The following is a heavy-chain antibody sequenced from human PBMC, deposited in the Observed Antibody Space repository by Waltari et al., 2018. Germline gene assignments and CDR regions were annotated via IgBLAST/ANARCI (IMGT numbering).Heavy chain of an antibody. Sequence: QVQLQESGPGLVKPSQTLSLTCTVSGGSISRGSYYWSWIRQPAGKGLEWIGRIYTSGSTNYNPSLKSRVTISVDTSKNQFSLKLSSVTAADTAVYYCAREDTVTGTSDYWGQGTLVTVSS. J-gene: IGHJ4*02. CDR2: IYTSGST. CDR3: AREDTVTGTSDY. D-gene: IGHD1-20*01. V-gene: IGHV4-61*02. CDR1: GGSISRGSYY.